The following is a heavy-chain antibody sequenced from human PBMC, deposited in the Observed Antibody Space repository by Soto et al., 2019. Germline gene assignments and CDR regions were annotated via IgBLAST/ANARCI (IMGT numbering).Heavy chain of an antibody. CDR2: ISYDGSNK. CDR3: AKGAFSGWYLDCFDY. D-gene: IGHD6-19*01. J-gene: IGHJ4*02. Sequence: RLSCAASGFTFSSYAMHWVRQAPGKGLEWVAVISYDGSNKYYADSVKGRFTISRDNSKNTLYLQMNSLRAEDTAVYYCAKGAFSGWYLDCFDYWGQGTLVTVSS. CDR1: GFTFSSYA. V-gene: IGHV3-30-3*01.